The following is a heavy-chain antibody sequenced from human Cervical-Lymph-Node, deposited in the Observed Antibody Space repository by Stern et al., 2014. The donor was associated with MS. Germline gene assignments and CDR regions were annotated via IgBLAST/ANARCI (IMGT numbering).Heavy chain of an antibody. CDR3: AHSRVKYCRGGTCYSSLFDF. J-gene: IGHJ5*01. CDR1: GFSLSTPGVG. Sequence: QVTLKESGPTLVKPTQTLTLTCTVSGFSLSTPGVGVGWIRQPPGKALEWLALLYLDDDKLYSPSLKNRLAIIKDTSKNQVILTMTNVDPVDTATYYCAHSRVKYCRGGTCYSSLFDFWGQGTLITVSS. V-gene: IGHV2-5*02. CDR2: LYLDDDK. D-gene: IGHD2-15*01.